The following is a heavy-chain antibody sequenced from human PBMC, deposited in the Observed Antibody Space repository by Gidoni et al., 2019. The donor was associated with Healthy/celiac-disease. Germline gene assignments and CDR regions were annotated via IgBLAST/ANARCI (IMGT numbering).Heavy chain of an antibody. Sequence: EVQLLESGGGLVQPGGSLSLSCAASGFTFSSYAMSWVRQAPGKGLEWVSAISGSGGSTYYADSVKGRFTISRDNSKNTLYLQMNSLRAEDTAVYYCAKGAPNTAMVNGAFDIWGQGTMVTVSS. J-gene: IGHJ3*02. CDR1: GFTFSSYA. D-gene: IGHD5-18*01. V-gene: IGHV3-23*01. CDR3: AKGAPNTAMVNGAFDI. CDR2: ISGSGGST.